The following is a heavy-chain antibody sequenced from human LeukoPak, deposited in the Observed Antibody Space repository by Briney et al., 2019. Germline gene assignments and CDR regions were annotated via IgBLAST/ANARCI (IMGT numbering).Heavy chain of an antibody. J-gene: IGHJ4*02. D-gene: IGHD5-12*01. Sequence: GRSLRLSCAASGFTFSSYGMQWFRQAPDKGPEWVAAISNDGSNKYYADSVKGRFTISRDNSKNTLYLQMNSLRAEDTAVYYCAKVDIVATIDAGRLVDYWGPGTLVTVSS. CDR1: GFTFSSYG. CDR3: AKVDIVATIDAGRLVDY. V-gene: IGHV3-30*18. CDR2: ISNDGSNK.